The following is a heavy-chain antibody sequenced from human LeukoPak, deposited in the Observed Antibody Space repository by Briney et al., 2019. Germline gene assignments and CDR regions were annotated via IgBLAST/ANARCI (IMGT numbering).Heavy chain of an antibody. V-gene: IGHV3-23*01. D-gene: IGHD5-24*01. Sequence: GGSLRLSCAASGFIFTSYTINRVRQAPGRGLEWVSGDTGGDTFYTDSVKGRFIVSRDYSENTLYLQMHNLRIEDTAIYYCAKDFKRDGKWEVDYWGQGTLVTVSS. CDR2: DTGGDT. J-gene: IGHJ4*02. CDR1: GFIFTSYT. CDR3: AKDFKRDGKWEVDY.